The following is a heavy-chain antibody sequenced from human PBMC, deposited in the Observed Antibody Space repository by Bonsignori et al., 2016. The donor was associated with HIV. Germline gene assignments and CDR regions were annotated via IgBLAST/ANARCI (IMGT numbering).Heavy chain of an antibody. V-gene: IGHV3-9*01. J-gene: IGHJ6*03. CDR2: ISWNSGTT. CDR3: AKDILRRGTHYYYYYMDV. Sequence: WIRQPPGKGLEWVSGISWNSGTTGYADSVKGRFTISRDNAKKSLYLQVNSLRPEDTAFYYCAKDILRRGTHYYYYYMDVWGKGTTVTVSS. D-gene: IGHD3-16*01.